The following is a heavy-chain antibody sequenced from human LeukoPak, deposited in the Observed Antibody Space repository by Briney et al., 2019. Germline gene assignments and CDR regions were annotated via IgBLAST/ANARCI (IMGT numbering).Heavy chain of an antibody. CDR2: IYYSGST. CDR1: GGSISSYY. V-gene: IGHV4-59*01. CDR3: ARGGYHGADLDY. D-gene: IGHD4-17*01. J-gene: IGHJ4*02. Sequence: SETLPLTCTVSGGSISSYYWSWIRQPPGKGLEWIGYIYYSGSTNYNPSLKSRVTISVDTSKNQFSLKLSSVTAADTAVYYCARGGYHGADLDYWGQGTLVTVSS.